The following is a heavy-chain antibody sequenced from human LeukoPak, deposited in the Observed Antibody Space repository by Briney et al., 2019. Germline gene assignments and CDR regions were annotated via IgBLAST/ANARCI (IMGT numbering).Heavy chain of an antibody. CDR3: ARLGGRSWYWAPSRY. CDR1: GGSISSSSYY. Sequence: PSETLSLTCTVSGGSISSSSYYWGWIRQPPGKGLEWTGSIYYSGSTYYNPSLKSRVTISVDTSKNQFSLKLSSVTAADTAVYYCARLGGRSWYWAPSRYWGQGTLVTVSS. J-gene: IGHJ4*02. CDR2: IYYSGST. V-gene: IGHV4-39*01. D-gene: IGHD6-13*01.